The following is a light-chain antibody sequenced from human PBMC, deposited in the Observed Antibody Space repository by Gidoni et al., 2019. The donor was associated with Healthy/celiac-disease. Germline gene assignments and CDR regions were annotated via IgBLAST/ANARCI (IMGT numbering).Light chain of an antibody. CDR2: EVS. J-gene: IGLJ2*01. Sequence: QSALTQPPSASGSPEQTVTLSCTGTSSDVGGYNYVSWYQQHPGKAPKLMIYEVSKRPSGVPDRFSGSKSGNTASLTVSGLQAEDEADYYCSSYAGSNNVVFGGGTKLTVL. CDR3: SSYAGSNNVV. CDR1: SSDVGGYNY. V-gene: IGLV2-8*01.